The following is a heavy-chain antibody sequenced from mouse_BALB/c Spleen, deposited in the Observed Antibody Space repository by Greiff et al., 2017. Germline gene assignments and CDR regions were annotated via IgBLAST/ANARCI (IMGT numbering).Heavy chain of an antibody. V-gene: IGHV5-4*02. CDR3: ARGYGYPAWFAY. Sequence: EVKLMESGGGLVKPGGSLKLSCAASGFTFSDYYMYWVRQTPEKRLEWVATISDGGSYTYYPDSVKGRFTISRDNAKNNLYLQMSSLKSEDTAMYYCARGYGYPAWFAYWGQGTLVTVSA. CDR2: ISDGGSYT. J-gene: IGHJ3*01. D-gene: IGHD2-2*01. CDR1: GFTFSDYY.